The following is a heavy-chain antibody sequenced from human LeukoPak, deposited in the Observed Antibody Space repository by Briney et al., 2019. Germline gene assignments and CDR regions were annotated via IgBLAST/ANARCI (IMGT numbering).Heavy chain of an antibody. CDR1: GYTFTSYD. V-gene: IGHV1-8*03. CDR2: MNPNSGNT. CDR3: ARAQGGTAKFDY. D-gene: IGHD2-21*02. Sequence: ASLKLSCKASGYTFTSYDTNWVRHATGQGLEWMGLMNPNSGNTGSAQRFQGRVTITRDTSISTAYLELSSLRSEDTAVYYCARAQGGTAKFDYWGQGTLVTVSS. J-gene: IGHJ4*02.